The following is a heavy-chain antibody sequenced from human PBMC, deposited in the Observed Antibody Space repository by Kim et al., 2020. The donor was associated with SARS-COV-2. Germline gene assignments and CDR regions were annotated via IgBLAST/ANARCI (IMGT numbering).Heavy chain of an antibody. D-gene: IGHD6-19*01. V-gene: IGHV1-18*01. Sequence: ASVKVSCKASGYTFTSYGISWVRQAPGQGLEWMGWISAYNGNTNYAQKLQGRVTMTTDTSTSTAYMELRSLRSDDTAVYYCARFDPEVSGWYGTLYNWFDPWGQGTLVTVSS. CDR1: GYTFTSYG. J-gene: IGHJ5*02. CDR3: ARFDPEVSGWYGTLYNWFDP. CDR2: ISAYNGNT.